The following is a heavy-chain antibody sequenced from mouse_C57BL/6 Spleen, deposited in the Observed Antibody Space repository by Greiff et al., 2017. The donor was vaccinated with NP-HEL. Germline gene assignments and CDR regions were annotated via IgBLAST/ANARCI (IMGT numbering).Heavy chain of an antibody. D-gene: IGHD1-2*01. V-gene: IGHV5-4*01. J-gene: IGHJ2*01. Sequence: EVKLVESGGGLVKPGGSLKLSCAASGFTFSSYAMSWVRQTPEKRLAWVATISDGGSYTYYPDNVKGRFTISRDNAKNNLYLQMSHLKSEDTAMYYCARDPYGRGYFDYWGQGTTLTVSS. CDR3: ARDPYGRGYFDY. CDR1: GFTFSSYA. CDR2: ISDGGSYT.